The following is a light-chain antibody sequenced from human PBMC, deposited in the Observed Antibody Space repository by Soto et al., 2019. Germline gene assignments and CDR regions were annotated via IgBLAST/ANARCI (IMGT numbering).Light chain of an antibody. CDR1: QDXSSY. V-gene: IGKV1-9*01. CDR3: QQLKRYPLS. J-gene: IGKJ4*01. CDR2: AAS. Sequence: IQLTQSPSXXXASIGXRVXXXXXASQDXSSYLAWYRQKAGKAPELLIEAASTLQSGVPSRFSGSGSGTDFALTISSLQPEDFATYYCQQLKRYPLSFGGGTKVEIK.